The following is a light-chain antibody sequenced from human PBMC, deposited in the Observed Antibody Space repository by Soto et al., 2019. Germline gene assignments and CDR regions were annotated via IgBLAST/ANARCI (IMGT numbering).Light chain of an antibody. CDR3: AAWDDSLNGVV. CDR2: SNS. Sequence: QLVLTQPPSASGTPGQRVTISCSGSSSNIGSNTVNWYQQLPGTAPKLLIYSNSQRPSGVPDRFSGSKSGASASLAISGLQSEDEADYHCAAWDDSLNGVVFGGGTKVTVL. CDR1: SSNIGSNT. V-gene: IGLV1-44*01. J-gene: IGLJ2*01.